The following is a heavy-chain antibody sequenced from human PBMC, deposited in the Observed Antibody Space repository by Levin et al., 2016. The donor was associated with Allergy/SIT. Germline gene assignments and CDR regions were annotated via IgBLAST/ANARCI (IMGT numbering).Heavy chain of an antibody. CDR2: INPNSGGT. D-gene: IGHD2-15*01. CDR1: GYTFTGYY. V-gene: IGHV1-2*02. Sequence: ASVKVSCKASGYTFTGYYMHWVRQAPGQGLEWMGWINPNSGGTNYAQKFQGRVTMTRDTSISTAYMELSRLRSDDTAVYYCARGSLVVVAATRWFDPWGQGTLVTVSS. CDR3: ARGSLVVVAATRWFDP. J-gene: IGHJ5*02.